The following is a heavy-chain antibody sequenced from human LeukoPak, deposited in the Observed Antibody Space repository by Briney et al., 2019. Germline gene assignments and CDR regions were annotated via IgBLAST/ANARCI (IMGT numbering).Heavy chain of an antibody. Sequence: PGGSLRLSCAASGFTFSNYWMHWVRQAPGKGLVWVSRINSDGSRTAYADAVKGRFTISRDNAKNTLYLQMNTLRAEDTAVYYCVSYNWNYASFDSWGQGALVTVSS. CDR3: VSYNWNYASFDS. D-gene: IGHD1-7*01. J-gene: IGHJ4*02. CDR2: INSDGSRT. CDR1: GFTFSNYW. V-gene: IGHV3-74*01.